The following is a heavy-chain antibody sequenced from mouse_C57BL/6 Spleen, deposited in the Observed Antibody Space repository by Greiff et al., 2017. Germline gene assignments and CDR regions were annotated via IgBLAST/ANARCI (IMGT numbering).Heavy chain of an antibody. D-gene: IGHD3-2*02. J-gene: IGHJ4*01. V-gene: IGHV1-72*01. Sequence: VQLQQPGAELVKPGASVKLSCKASGYTFTSYWMHWVKQRPGRGLERIGRIDPNSGGTKYNEQFKSKATLTVDKPSSTAYMQLSSLTSEDSAVYYCARGDSSGYPYYYAMDYWGQGTSGTVSS. CDR3: ARGDSSGYPYYYAMDY. CDR2: IDPNSGGT. CDR1: GYTFTSYW.